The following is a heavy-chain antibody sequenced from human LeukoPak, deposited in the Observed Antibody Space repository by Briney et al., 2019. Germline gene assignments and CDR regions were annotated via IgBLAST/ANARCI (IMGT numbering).Heavy chain of an antibody. V-gene: IGHV3-9*01. CDR3: ARDPFGEGGINY. CDR2: ISWNSGSI. J-gene: IGHJ4*02. D-gene: IGHD3-10*01. Sequence: GRSLRLSCAASGFTFDDYAMHWVRQAPGKGLEWVSGISWNSGSIGYADSVKGRFTISRDNAKNSLYLQMNSLRAEDTALYYCARDPFGEGGINYWGQGTLVTVSS. CDR1: GFTFDDYA.